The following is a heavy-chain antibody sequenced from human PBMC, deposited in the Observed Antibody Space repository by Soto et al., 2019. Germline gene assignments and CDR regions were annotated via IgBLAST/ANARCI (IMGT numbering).Heavy chain of an antibody. J-gene: IGHJ5*02. CDR3: AYSSGYP. Sequence: GGSLRLSCAASGFTFSGYSVNWVRQAPGKGLEWISYISSGSKTIYYADSVKGRFIVSRDNAKNSQYLQMNSLRDEDTAVYYCAYSSGYPWGQGTLVTVSS. D-gene: IGHD3-22*01. CDR2: ISSGSKTI. CDR1: GFTFSGYS. V-gene: IGHV3-48*02.